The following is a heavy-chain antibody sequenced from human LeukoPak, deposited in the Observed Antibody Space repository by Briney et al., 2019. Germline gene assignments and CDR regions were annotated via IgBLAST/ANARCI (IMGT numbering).Heavy chain of an antibody. Sequence: PGGSLRLSCAASGFTFSTYGMHWVRQASGKGLEWAAFIRYDGNNEYYADSVRGRFTISRDNSRNTLYLQMKSLRSEDTDVYYCSRGTSILATINKWSQGTLVTVSS. D-gene: IGHD5-12*01. J-gene: IGHJ1*01. CDR1: GFTFSTYG. V-gene: IGHV3-30*02. CDR3: SRGTSILATINK. CDR2: IRYDGNNE.